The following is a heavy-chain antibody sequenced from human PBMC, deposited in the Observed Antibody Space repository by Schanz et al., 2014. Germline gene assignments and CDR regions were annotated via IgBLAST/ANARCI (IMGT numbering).Heavy chain of an antibody. CDR1: GYTFTNFY. CDR2: INPYSGAT. D-gene: IGHD1-7*01. V-gene: IGHV1-2*02. CDR3: ARDQTGTTNWFDP. Sequence: QVQLVQSGAEVKKPGASVILSCKASGYTFTNFYIQWVRQAPGQGLEWMGCINPYSGATYYAQKFQGRVTLTSDASLTTVYMEVHSLTSDDTAVFFCARDQTGTTNWFDPWGQGTLVTVSS. J-gene: IGHJ5*02.